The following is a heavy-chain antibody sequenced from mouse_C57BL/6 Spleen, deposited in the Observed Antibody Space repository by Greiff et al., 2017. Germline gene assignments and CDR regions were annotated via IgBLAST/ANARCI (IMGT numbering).Heavy chain of an antibody. J-gene: IGHJ2*01. V-gene: IGHV1-80*01. D-gene: IGHD2-4*01. CDR2: IYPGDGDT. CDR1: GSAFSSYW. Sequence: VQLQQSGAELVKPGALVKISCKASGSAFSSYWMNWVKQRPGRGLEWIGQIYPGDGDTNDNGKCKGKATLTADKSSSTAYMQRSSLTSVDSAVYFCARRDYDYFDYWGQGTTLTVSS. CDR3: ARRDYDYFDY.